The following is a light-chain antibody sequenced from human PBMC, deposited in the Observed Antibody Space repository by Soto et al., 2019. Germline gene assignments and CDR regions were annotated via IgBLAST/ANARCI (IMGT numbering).Light chain of an antibody. CDR3: QQYGSSPLWT. Sequence: EIVLTQSPGTLSLSPGERATLSCRASQSVTSSYLAWYQQKPGQAPRLLIYGPSSRATGIPDRFSGSGSGTDFTLTISRLEPEDFAVYYCQQYGSSPLWTFGQGTKVEFK. CDR2: GPS. CDR1: QSVTSSY. V-gene: IGKV3-20*01. J-gene: IGKJ1*01.